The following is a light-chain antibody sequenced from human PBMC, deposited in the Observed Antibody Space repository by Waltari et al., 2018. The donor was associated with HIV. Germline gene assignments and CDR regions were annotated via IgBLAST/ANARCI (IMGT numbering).Light chain of an antibody. CDR1: ISNIGRNT. CDR3: ATWDGSLNGV. CDR2: SDN. V-gene: IGLV1-44*01. Sequence: QSVLTQAPSASGTPGQRVIISCSGSISNIGRNTLSWYQQLPGTAPQLLIFSDNPRPQGIPERFSGSKSGTSASLAISGLQIEDEGDYFCATWDGSLNGVFGGGTKLTVL. J-gene: IGLJ3*02.